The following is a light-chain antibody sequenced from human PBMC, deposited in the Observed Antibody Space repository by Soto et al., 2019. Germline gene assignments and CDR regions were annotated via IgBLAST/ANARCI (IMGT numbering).Light chain of an antibody. CDR2: KVS. V-gene: IGKV2-30*01. CDR1: QSLVYSDGHTY. Sequence: EVVMTQSPLSLPVNLGQPASISCRSSQSLVYSDGHTYLDWFQQRPGQSPRRLIYKVSNRDSGVPDRLIGCGSGTNFTLKISRVEAEDVGIYYYMQGTHSPPGLGAGTQLKIK. J-gene: IGKJ4*01. CDR3: MQGTHSPPG.